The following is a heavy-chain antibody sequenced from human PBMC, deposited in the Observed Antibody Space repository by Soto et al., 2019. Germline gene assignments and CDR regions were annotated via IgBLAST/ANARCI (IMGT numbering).Heavy chain of an antibody. Sequence: SGPTLVKPTQTLTLTCTFSGFSLSTSGVGVGWIRQPPGKALEWLALIYWDDDKPYTPSLKSRLPITKDTSKNQVVLTMPNMDPVDTATYYCAHSEFVGYYYYYMDVWGKGTTVTVSS. CDR1: GFSLSTSGVG. V-gene: IGHV2-5*02. CDR3: AHSEFVGYYYYYMDV. J-gene: IGHJ6*03. CDR2: IYWDDDK.